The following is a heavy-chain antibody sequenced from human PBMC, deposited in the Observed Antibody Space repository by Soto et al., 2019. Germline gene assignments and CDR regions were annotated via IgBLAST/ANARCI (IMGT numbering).Heavy chain of an antibody. CDR2: IYYSGST. V-gene: IGHV4-39*01. D-gene: IGHD3-22*01. CDR3: ARQEFYYDTSGFDY. Sequence: QLQLQESGPGLVKPSETLSLTCTVSGGSITSNSFYWGWIRQPPGKGLEWIGSIYYSGSTYYNPSLKSRVSIFVDTSKNQFSLKLSSVTAADTAVYYCARQEFYYDTSGFDYWGQGTLVTVSS. J-gene: IGHJ4*02. CDR1: GGSITSNSFY.